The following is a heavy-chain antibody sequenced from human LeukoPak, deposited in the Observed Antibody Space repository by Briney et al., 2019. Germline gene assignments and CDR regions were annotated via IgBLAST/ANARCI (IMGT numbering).Heavy chain of an antibody. Sequence: GGSLRLSCAASGFTFSSYAMSWVRQAPGKGLEWVSRINSDGSSTSYADSVKGRFTISRDNAKNTLYLQMNSLRAEDTAVYYCARDKRMATIDYWGQGTLVTVSS. CDR2: INSDGSST. V-gene: IGHV3-74*01. CDR1: GFTFSSYA. CDR3: ARDKRMATIDY. J-gene: IGHJ4*02. D-gene: IGHD5-12*01.